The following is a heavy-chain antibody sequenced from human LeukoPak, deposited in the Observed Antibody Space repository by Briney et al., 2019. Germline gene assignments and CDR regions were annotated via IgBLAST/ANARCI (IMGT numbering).Heavy chain of an antibody. J-gene: IGHJ4*02. CDR2: ISSSSSTI. D-gene: IGHD5-18*01. CDR1: GFTFSSYS. CDR3: ARAWIQLSFDY. Sequence: GGSLRLSCAASGFTFSSYSVNWVRQAPGKGLEWVSYISSSSSTIYYADSVKGRFTISRDNAKNSLYLQMNSLRAEDTAVYYCARAWIQLSFDYWGQGTLVTVSS. V-gene: IGHV3-48*01.